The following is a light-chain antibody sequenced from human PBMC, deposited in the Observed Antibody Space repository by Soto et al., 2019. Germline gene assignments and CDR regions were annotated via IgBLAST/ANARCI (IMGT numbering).Light chain of an antibody. CDR3: QSYDSILDGFWV. CDR2: GDT. CDR1: GSNIGAGYD. Sequence: QLVLTQPPSVSGAPGQRVTISCTGSGSNIGAGYDVHWYQQLPGTAPKLLISGDTNRPSGVPDRFSASKSGTSASLAITGLQAEDEADYYCQSYDSILDGFWVFGGGTKLTVL. V-gene: IGLV1-40*01. J-gene: IGLJ3*02.